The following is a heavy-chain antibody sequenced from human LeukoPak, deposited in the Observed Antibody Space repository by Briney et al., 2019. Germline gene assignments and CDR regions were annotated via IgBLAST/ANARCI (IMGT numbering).Heavy chain of an antibody. CDR2: INPNSGGT. V-gene: IGHV1-2*02. Sequence: ASVKVSCKASGYTFTGYYMHWVRQAPGQGLEWMGWINPNSGGTSYAQKFQGRVTMTRDMSTSTVYMELSSLRSEDTAVYYCARNRLGIAVAGVRSSAFDIWGQGTMVTVSS. CDR1: GYTFTGYY. D-gene: IGHD6-19*01. CDR3: ARNRLGIAVAGVRSSAFDI. J-gene: IGHJ3*02.